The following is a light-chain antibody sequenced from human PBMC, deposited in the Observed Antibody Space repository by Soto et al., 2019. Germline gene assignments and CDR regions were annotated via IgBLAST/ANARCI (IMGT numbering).Light chain of an antibody. V-gene: IGKV4-1*01. CDR3: QQYYSVPYT. Sequence: DIVMTQSTDSLAVSLGERATINCKSSQSVLFSSDTKNYLAWYQQNPGQPPKVLIYWASTRESGVPDRFSGSGSGTDFTLTISSLQAEDVAMYYCQQYYSVPYTFGQGTKLEIK. CDR2: WAS. J-gene: IGKJ2*01. CDR1: QSVLFSSDTKNY.